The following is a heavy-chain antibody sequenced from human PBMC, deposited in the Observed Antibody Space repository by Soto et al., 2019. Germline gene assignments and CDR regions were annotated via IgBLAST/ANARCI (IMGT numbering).Heavy chain of an antibody. Sequence: QVQLQESGPGLVKPSDTLYLTCAVSGYSISSSHWWGWIRQPPGKGLEWIGYIYYSGSTYYNPSLKSRVTMSVDTSKNQFSLKVSSVTAVDTAVYYCARSYRDYGMDVWGQGTTVTVSS. CDR2: IYYSGST. V-gene: IGHV4-28*01. CDR3: ARSYRDYGMDV. J-gene: IGHJ6*02. CDR1: GYSISSSHW. D-gene: IGHD5-18*01.